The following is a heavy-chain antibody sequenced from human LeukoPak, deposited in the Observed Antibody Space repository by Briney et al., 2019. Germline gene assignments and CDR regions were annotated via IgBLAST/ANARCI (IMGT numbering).Heavy chain of an antibody. J-gene: IGHJ6*03. CDR2: ISYDGNNK. CDR3: AKFRGQLLPYYYMDV. D-gene: IGHD2/OR15-2a*01. CDR1: GFTFSIYA. Sequence: GSLRLSCAASGFTFSIYAMHWVRQAPGKGLEWVAVISYDGNNKYYADSVKGRFTISRDNSKNTLYLQMNSLRAEDTAVYYCAKFRGQLLPYYYMDVWGKGTTVTVSS. V-gene: IGHV3-30-3*02.